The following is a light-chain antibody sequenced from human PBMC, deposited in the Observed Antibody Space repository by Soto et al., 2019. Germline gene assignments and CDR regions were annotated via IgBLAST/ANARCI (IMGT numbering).Light chain of an antibody. CDR1: QSISSW. CDR3: QQYNTYST. CDR2: DAS. Sequence: DIQMTQSPSTLSASVGDGVTITCRASQSISSWLAWYQQKPGKAPKLLIYDASSLESGVPSRFSGSGSGTEFTLTISRLQPDDVATYYCQQYNTYSTFGQGTKVEIK. V-gene: IGKV1-5*01. J-gene: IGKJ1*01.